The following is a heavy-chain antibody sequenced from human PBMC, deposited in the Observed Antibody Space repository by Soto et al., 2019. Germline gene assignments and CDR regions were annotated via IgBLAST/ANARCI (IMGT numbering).Heavy chain of an antibody. J-gene: IGHJ5*02. D-gene: IGHD6-6*01. CDR3: ARSSGSAYWFDP. CDR2: ISAYNGNT. CDR1: GYTFTSYG. V-gene: IGHV1-18*01. Sequence: QVQLVQSGAEVKKPGASVKVSCKASGYTFTSYGISWVRQAPGQGLEWMGWISAYNGNTNDAKKLQGRVTMTTDTSTSTAYMGLRSLRSADTAVYSCARSSGSAYWFDPWGQGTLVTVSS.